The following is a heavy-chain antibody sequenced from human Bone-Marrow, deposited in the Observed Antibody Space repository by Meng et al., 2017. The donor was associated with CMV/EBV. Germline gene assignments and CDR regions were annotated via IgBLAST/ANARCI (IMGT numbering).Heavy chain of an antibody. CDR2: ISYDGSNK. CDR1: GFTFSSYA. J-gene: IGHJ4*02. D-gene: IGHD4-23*01. V-gene: IGHV3-30-3*01. CDR3: ARVITDYGGKPVDY. Sequence: VQLVESGGGVVQPGRSLRLFCAASGFTFSSYAMHWVRQAPGKGLEWVAVISYDGSNKYYADSVKGRFTISRDNSKNTLYLQMNSLRAEDTAVYYCARVITDYGGKPVDYWGQGTLVTVSS.